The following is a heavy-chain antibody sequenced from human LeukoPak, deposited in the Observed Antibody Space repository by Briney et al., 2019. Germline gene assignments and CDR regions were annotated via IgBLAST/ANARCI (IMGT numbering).Heavy chain of an antibody. Sequence: PGGSLRLSCAASGFTFSGSAMHWVRQASGKGLEWVGRIRSKANSYATAYAASVKGRFTISRDDSKNTAYLQMNSLKTEDTAVYYCARDCIGCHGFDYWGQGTLVTVSS. CDR2: IRSKANSYAT. CDR3: ARDCIGCHGFDY. V-gene: IGHV3-73*01. D-gene: IGHD2-21*01. J-gene: IGHJ4*02. CDR1: GFTFSGSA.